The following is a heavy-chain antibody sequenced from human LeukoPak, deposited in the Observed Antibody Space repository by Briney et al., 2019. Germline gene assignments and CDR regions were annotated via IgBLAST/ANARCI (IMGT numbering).Heavy chain of an antibody. Sequence: ASVKVSCKASGYTFTGYYMHWVRQAPGQGLEWMGWINPNSGGTNYAQKFQGRATMTRDTSISTAYMELSRLRSDDTAVYYCARETKRYFDWFRRTNWFDPWGQGTLVTVSS. CDR1: GYTFTGYY. D-gene: IGHD3-9*01. J-gene: IGHJ5*02. V-gene: IGHV1-2*02. CDR2: INPNSGGT. CDR3: ARETKRYFDWFRRTNWFDP.